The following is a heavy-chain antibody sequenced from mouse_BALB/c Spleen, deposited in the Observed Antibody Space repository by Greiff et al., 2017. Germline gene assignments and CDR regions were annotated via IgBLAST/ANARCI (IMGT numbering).Heavy chain of an antibody. CDR3: ARFDYDYEGEDDY. CDR1: GYSITSDYA. D-gene: IGHD2-4*01. CDR2: ISYSGST. Sequence: DVKLQESGPGLVKPSQSLSLTCTVTGYSITSDYAWNWIRQFPGNKLEWMGYISYSGSTSYNPSLKSRISITRDTSKNQFFLQLNSVTTEDTATYYCARFDYDYEGEDDYWGQGTTLTVSS. J-gene: IGHJ2*01. V-gene: IGHV3-2*02.